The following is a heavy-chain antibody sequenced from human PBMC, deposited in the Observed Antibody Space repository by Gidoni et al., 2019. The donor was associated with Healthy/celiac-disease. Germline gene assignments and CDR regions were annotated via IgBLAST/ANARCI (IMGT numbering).Heavy chain of an antibody. Sequence: EVQLVQSGAEVKKPGESLKISCKGSGYSFTSYWIGWVRQMPGKGLEWMGIIYPGDSDTRYSPSFQGQVTISADKSISTAYLQWSSLKASDTAMYYCARRTGYNWNDAYYYYGMDVWGQGTTVTVSS. CDR2: IYPGDSDT. CDR1: GYSFTSYW. CDR3: ARRTGYNWNDAYYYYGMDV. J-gene: IGHJ6*02. V-gene: IGHV5-51*01. D-gene: IGHD1-1*01.